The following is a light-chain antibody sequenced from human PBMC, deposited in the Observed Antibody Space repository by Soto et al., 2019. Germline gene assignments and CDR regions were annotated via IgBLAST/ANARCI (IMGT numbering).Light chain of an antibody. V-gene: IGKV4-1*01. Sequence: ILITQSPDPLAVSXFXSSXIXXXSIQSVXYSSNNKNYLAWYQQRPGQPPKLLIYWASTRESGVPDRFSGSGSGTDFTLTISSLQAEDVAVYYCQQYYSTPRTFGQGTKVDIK. CDR2: WAS. J-gene: IGKJ1*01. CDR1: QSVXYSSNNKNY. CDR3: QQYYSTPRT.